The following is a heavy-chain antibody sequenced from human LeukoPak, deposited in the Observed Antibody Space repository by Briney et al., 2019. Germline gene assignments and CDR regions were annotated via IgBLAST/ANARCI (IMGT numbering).Heavy chain of an antibody. V-gene: IGHV4-30-4*08. CDR1: GGSISSGDYY. J-gene: IGHJ4*02. D-gene: IGHD3/OR15-3a*01. CDR2: IYYSGST. CDR3: AADLDQEGLFDY. Sequence: SETLSLTCTVSGGSISSGDYYWSWIRQPPGKGLEWIGYIYYSGSTYYNPSLKSRVTISVDTSKNQFSLKLSSVTAADTAVYYCAADLDQEGLFDYWGQGTLVTVSS.